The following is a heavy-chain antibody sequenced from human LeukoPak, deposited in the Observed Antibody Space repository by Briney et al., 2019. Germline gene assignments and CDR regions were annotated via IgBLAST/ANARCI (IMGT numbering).Heavy chain of an antibody. CDR1: GGTFSSYA. V-gene: IGHV1-69*13. J-gene: IGHJ3*02. CDR2: IIPIFGTA. D-gene: IGHD2-15*01. Sequence: SVKVSCKASGGTFSSYAISWVRQAPGQGLEWMGGIIPIFGTANYAQKFQGRVTITADESTSTAYMELSSLRSENTAVYYCARGYCSGGSCYLDAFDIWGQGTMVTVSS. CDR3: ARGYCSGGSCYLDAFDI.